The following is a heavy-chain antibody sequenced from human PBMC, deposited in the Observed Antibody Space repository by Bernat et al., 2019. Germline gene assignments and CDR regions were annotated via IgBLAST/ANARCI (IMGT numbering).Heavy chain of an antibody. J-gene: IGHJ3*02. V-gene: IGHV3-21*01. CDR3: ARDPAVTYQLLFGAFDI. CDR1: GFTFSSYS. Sequence: EVQLVESGGGLVKPGGSLRLSCAASGFTFSSYSMNWVRQAPGKGLEWVSSISSSSSYIYYADSVKGRFTISRDNAKNSLYLQMNSLRAEDTAVYYCARDPAVTYQLLFGAFDIWGQGTMVTVSS. D-gene: IGHD2-2*01. CDR2: ISSSSSYI.